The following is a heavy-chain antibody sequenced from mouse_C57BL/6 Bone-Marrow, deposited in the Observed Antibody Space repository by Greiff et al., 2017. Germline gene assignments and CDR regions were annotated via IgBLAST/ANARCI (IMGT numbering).Heavy chain of an antibody. Sequence: VQLKESGGDLVKPGGSLKLSCAASGFTFSSYGMSWVRQTPDKRLGWVATISSGGSYNYYPDSVKGRFTISRDNAKNTLYLQMSSLKSEDTAMYYCARQGRSYFYYWGQGTTLTVSS. CDR3: ARQGRSYFYY. J-gene: IGHJ2*01. CDR1: GFTFSSYG. CDR2: ISSGGSYN. V-gene: IGHV5-6*01.